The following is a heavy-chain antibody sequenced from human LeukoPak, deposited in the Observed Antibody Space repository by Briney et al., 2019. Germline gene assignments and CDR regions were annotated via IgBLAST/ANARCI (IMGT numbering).Heavy chain of an antibody. V-gene: IGHV4-59*02. CDR3: ARVSGSGWYYFDH. D-gene: IGHD6-19*01. Sequence: SETLSLTCTVSGGSGSSYFWSWVRQSPEKGLEWIGYIYNSGNTNYNPSLKSRVTTSRDMSRNQFSLKVRSVTPADTAVYYCARVSGSGWYYFDHWGQGALVTVSS. CDR1: GGSGSSYF. J-gene: IGHJ4*02. CDR2: IYNSGNT.